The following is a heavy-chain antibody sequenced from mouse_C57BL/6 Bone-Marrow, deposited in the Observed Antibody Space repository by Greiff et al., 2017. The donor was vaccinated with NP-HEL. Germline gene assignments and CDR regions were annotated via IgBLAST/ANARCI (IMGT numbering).Heavy chain of an antibody. V-gene: IGHV1-82*01. CDR2: IYPGDGDT. CDR3: ARGSSVDY. D-gene: IGHD3-2*02. J-gene: IGHJ4*01. Sequence: VKLMESGPELVKPGASVKISCKASGYAFSSSWMNWVKQRPGKGLEWIGRIYPGDGDTNYNGKFKGKATLTADKSSSTAYMQLSSLTSEDSAVYFCARGSSVDYWGQGTSVTVSS. CDR1: GYAFSSSW.